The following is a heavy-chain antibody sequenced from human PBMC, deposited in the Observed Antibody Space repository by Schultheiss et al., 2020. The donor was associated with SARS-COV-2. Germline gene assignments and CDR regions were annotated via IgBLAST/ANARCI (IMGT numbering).Heavy chain of an antibody. V-gene: IGHV3-23*01. Sequence: GGSLRLSCAASGFTFSNAWMNWVRQAPGKGLEWVSAISGSGGSTYYADSVKGRFTISRDSSKNTLYLQMNSLKTEDTAVYYCAREGQQLNFGMDVWGQGTTVTVSS. CDR2: ISGSGGST. J-gene: IGHJ6*02. CDR1: GFTFSNAW. D-gene: IGHD6-13*01. CDR3: AREGQQLNFGMDV.